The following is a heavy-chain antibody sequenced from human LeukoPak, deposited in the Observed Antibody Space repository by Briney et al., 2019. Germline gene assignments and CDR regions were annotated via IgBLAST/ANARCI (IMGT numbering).Heavy chain of an antibody. V-gene: IGHV3-48*03. Sequence: GGSLRLSCAASGFSFSSYEMNWVRQAPGKGLEWVSYISSSGSTKYYADSVKGRFTISRDNAKNSLYLQMNSLRAEDTAVYYCARAKRNGFDIWGQGTMVTVSS. J-gene: IGHJ3*02. CDR3: ARAKRNGFDI. CDR2: ISSSGSTK. CDR1: GFSFSSYE.